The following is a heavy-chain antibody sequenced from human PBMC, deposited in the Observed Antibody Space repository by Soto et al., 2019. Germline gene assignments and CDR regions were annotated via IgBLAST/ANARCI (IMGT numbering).Heavy chain of an antibody. CDR3: ARKDKSGYFNWFDP. CDR2: IFPSDSDT. Sequence: GESLKISCRTSGYRFTSYWIAWVRQMPGKGLEWMGIIFPSDSDTRYSPSFQGQVTISADRSTSTVFLQWASLKASDTAVYFCARKDKSGYFNWFDPWGQGTLVSV. V-gene: IGHV5-51*01. D-gene: IGHD3-22*01. J-gene: IGHJ5*02. CDR1: GYRFTSYW.